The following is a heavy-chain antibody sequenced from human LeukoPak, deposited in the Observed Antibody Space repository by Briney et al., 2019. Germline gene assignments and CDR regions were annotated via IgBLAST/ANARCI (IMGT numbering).Heavy chain of an antibody. J-gene: IGHJ6*02. Sequence: PGGSLRLSCAASGFTLSSYAMSWVRQAPGKGLEWVSAISGSGGSTYYADSVKGRFTISRDNSKNTLYLQMNSLRAEDTAVYYCAKDRAARTRYYYYGMDVWGQGTTVTVSS. CDR2: ISGSGGST. CDR1: GFTLSSYA. D-gene: IGHD6-13*01. V-gene: IGHV3-23*01. CDR3: AKDRAARTRYYYYGMDV.